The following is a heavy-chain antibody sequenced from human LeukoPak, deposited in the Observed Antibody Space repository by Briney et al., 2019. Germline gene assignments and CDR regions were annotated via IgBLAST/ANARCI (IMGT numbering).Heavy chain of an antibody. Sequence: GGSLRLSCAASGFTFSSYSMNWVRQAPGKGLEWVSSISSSSGYIYYADSVKGRFTISRDNAKNSLYLQMNSLRAEDTAVYYCARDADSSSWSMYYYYGMDVRGQGTTVTVSS. V-gene: IGHV3-21*01. CDR1: GFTFSSYS. CDR3: ARDADSSSWSMYYYYGMDV. J-gene: IGHJ6*02. D-gene: IGHD6-13*01. CDR2: ISSSSGYI.